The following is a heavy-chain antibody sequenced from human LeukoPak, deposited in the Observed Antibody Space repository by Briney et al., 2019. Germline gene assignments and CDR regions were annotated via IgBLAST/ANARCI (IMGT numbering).Heavy chain of an antibody. CDR3: ARTHCSGGSRYGNLDY. V-gene: IGHV1-69*04. J-gene: IGHJ4*02. Sequence: SVKVSCKASGGTLSSYAISWVRQAPGQGLEWMGRIIPILGIANYAQKFQGRVTITADKSTSTAYMELSSLRSEDTAVYYCARTHCSGGSRYGNLDYWGQGTLVTVSS. D-gene: IGHD2-15*01. CDR1: GGTLSSYA. CDR2: IIPILGIA.